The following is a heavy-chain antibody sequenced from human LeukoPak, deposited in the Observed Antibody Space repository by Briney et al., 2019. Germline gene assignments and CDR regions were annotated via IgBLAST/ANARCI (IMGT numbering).Heavy chain of an antibody. Sequence: GGSQTLSCEASGFSVGTKYMNWVRQAPGKGLEWLSILYSGADTYYADSVKGRFTISRDNFKNTLDLQTNSLRAEDTAVYYCAKESPMGGYYDSSGYLDYWGQGTLVTVSS. CDR3: AKESPMGGYYDSSGYLDY. CDR1: GFSVGTKY. J-gene: IGHJ4*02. D-gene: IGHD3-22*01. V-gene: IGHV3-53*01. CDR2: LYSGADT.